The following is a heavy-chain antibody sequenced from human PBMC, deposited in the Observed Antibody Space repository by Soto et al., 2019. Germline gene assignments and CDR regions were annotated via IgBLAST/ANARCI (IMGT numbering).Heavy chain of an antibody. CDR2: IRGNGDPP. V-gene: IGHV3-64D*06. CDR1: GFTFSSYA. CDR3: VKGRGGNNFDFFD. Sequence: EVQLVESGGGLVQPGGSLRLSCSASGFTFSSYAMHWVRQAPGKGLEYVSGIRGNGDPPFYADSVKGRFIISRDNSKNTLLLQMSSLSADDTAVYYCVKGRGGNNFDFFDWGQGALVTVSS. D-gene: IGHD5-12*01. J-gene: IGHJ4*02.